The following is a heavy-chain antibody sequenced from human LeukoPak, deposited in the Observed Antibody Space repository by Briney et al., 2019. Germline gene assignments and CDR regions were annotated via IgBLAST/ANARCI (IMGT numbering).Heavy chain of an antibody. CDR2: ISAGGGDT. CDR3: AKASYANQSPYYFDY. CDR1: GFTFYTYT. Sequence: GGSLRLSCAASGFTFYTYTMAWVRQLPGKGLEWVSAISAGGGDTYYADSVKGRFTISRDNSKNTLFLQMNSLRGEDTAIYYCAKASYANQSPYYFDYWGRGTLVTVSS. D-gene: IGHD2-2*01. J-gene: IGHJ4*02. V-gene: IGHV3-23*01.